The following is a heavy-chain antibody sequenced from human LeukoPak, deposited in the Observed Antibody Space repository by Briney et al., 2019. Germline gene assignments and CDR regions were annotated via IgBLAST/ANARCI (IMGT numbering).Heavy chain of an antibody. Sequence: GGSLRLSCAASGFTFSDYYMIWIRQAPGKGLEWVANIKQDGSEKYYVDSVKGRFTISRDNAKNSLYLQMNSLRAEDTAVYYCARGEYYYDSSGYPSDYWGQGTLVTVSS. J-gene: IGHJ4*02. CDR1: GFTFSDYY. CDR2: IKQDGSEK. D-gene: IGHD3-22*01. CDR3: ARGEYYYDSSGYPSDY. V-gene: IGHV3-7*01.